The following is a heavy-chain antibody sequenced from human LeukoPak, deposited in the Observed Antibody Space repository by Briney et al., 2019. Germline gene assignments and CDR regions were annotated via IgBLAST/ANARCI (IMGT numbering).Heavy chain of an antibody. CDR3: ARVLYGSGSFDY. V-gene: IGHV3-74*01. D-gene: IGHD3-10*01. CDR2: INTDGRTT. CDR1: GFTLSSYR. Sequence: PGGSLRLSCAASGFTLSSYRMHWARQAPGKGLVWVSRINTDGRTTTYADSVKGRFTISKDDAKNTLYLQMNSLRAEDTAVYYCARVLYGSGSFDYWGQGTLVTVSS. J-gene: IGHJ4*02.